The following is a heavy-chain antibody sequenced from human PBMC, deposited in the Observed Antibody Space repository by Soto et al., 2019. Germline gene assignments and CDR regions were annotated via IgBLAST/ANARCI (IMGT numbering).Heavy chain of an antibody. Sequence: VQLMQSGAEVKKPGSSVKVSCKASGGTFSSHSINWVRQARGQGLEWMGGIITLFGTSNYAQNFQGRVTITADQSTSTAYMELNSLTSDDTAVYYCAREVGYGDFSAALLDWGQGTLVTVSS. CDR3: AREVGYGDFSAALLD. V-gene: IGHV1-69*01. CDR1: GGTFSSHS. D-gene: IGHD2-21*02. CDR2: IITLFGTS. J-gene: IGHJ4*02.